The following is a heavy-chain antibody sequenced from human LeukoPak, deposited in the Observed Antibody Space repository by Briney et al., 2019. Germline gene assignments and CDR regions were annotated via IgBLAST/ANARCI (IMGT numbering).Heavy chain of an antibody. CDR2: ISGSGGST. V-gene: IGHV3-23*01. Sequence: GGSLRLSCAASGFTFSSYAMSWVRQAPGKGLEWVSAISGSGGSTYHADSVKGRFTISRDNSKNTLYLQMNSLRAEDTAVYYCARDNLRSGYYPNWFDYWGQGTLVTVSS. J-gene: IGHJ4*02. CDR1: GFTFSSYA. D-gene: IGHD3-22*01. CDR3: ARDNLRSGYYPNWFDY.